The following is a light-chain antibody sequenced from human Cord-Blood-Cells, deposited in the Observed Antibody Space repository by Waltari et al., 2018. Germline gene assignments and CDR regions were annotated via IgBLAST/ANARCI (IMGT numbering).Light chain of an antibody. V-gene: IGKV1-5*03. CDR3: QQYNSYSYT. CDR2: KAS. CDR1: QSISGW. J-gene: IGKJ2*01. Sequence: DIQMTQSPSTLSASVGDRVTITCRASQSISGWLAWYQQKPGKAPKLLIYKASSLESAVTSRFSGSGSGTEFTLTISSLQPDDFATYYCQQYNSYSYTFGQGTKLEIK.